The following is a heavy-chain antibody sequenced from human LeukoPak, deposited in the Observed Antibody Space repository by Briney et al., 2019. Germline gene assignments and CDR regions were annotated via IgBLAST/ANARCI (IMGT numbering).Heavy chain of an antibody. CDR1: GFTLNGHA. D-gene: IGHD3-22*01. Sequence: PGGSQRLSCAASGFTLNGHAMNWVRQAPGKGLEWVSSISGSGNSIYYADSLKGRFTISRDNANNSLYLQMNSLRAEDTAVYFCVRDLGSRGYRLGVYFDYWGQGTLVTASS. V-gene: IGHV3-21*06. CDR2: ISGSGNSI. J-gene: IGHJ4*02. CDR3: VRDLGSRGYRLGVYFDY.